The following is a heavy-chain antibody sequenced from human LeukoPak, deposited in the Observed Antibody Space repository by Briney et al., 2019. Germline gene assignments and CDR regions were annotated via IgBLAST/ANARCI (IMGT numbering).Heavy chain of an antibody. CDR1: GGSISSYY. CDR3: ARSLGKLDY. CDR2: IYYSGST. Sequence: KTSETLSLTCTVSGGSISSYYWSWIRQPPGKGLEWIGYIYYSGSTNYNPSLKSRVTISVDTSKNQFSLKLSSVTAADTAVYYCARSLGKLDYWGQGTLVTVSS. V-gene: IGHV4-59*08. J-gene: IGHJ4*02. D-gene: IGHD7-27*01.